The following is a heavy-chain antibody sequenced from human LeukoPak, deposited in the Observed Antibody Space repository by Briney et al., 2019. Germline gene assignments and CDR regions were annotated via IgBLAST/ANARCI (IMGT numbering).Heavy chain of an antibody. CDR2: INPSGGST. CDR1: GYTFTSYY. CDR3: ARGGVAGSYYYYMDV. D-gene: IGHD6-19*01. J-gene: IGHJ6*03. Sequence: ASVKVSCKASGYTFTSYYMHWVRQAPGQGLEWMGIINPSGGSTSYAQKFQGRVTMTRDMSTSTVYMELNSLRSEDTAVYYCARGGVAGSYYYYMDVWGKGTTVTVSS. V-gene: IGHV1-46*01.